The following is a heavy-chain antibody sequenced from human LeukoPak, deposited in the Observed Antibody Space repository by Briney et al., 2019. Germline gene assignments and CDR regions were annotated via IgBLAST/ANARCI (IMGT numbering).Heavy chain of an antibody. Sequence: GGSLRLSCAASGFTFSSYVMHWVSQAPGKGLEWVAVISYDGNNKYYADSVKGRFTISRDNSKNTLYLQMNSLRAEDTAVYYCAREDYGEGHPIDYWGQGTLVTVSS. J-gene: IGHJ4*02. CDR3: AREDYGEGHPIDY. CDR1: GFTFSSYV. CDR2: ISYDGNNK. V-gene: IGHV3-30*03. D-gene: IGHD4-17*01.